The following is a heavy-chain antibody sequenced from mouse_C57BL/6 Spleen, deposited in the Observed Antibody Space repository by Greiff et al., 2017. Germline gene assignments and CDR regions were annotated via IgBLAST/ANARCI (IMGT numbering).Heavy chain of an antibody. Sequence: EVQLQQSGPELVKPGASVKIPCKASGYTFTDYNMDWVKQSHGKSLEWIGDINPNNGGTIYNQKFKGKATLTVDKSSSTAYMELRSLTSEDTAVYYCARSNWDLYAMDYWGQGTSVTVSS. D-gene: IGHD4-1*01. J-gene: IGHJ4*01. CDR2: INPNNGGT. CDR3: ARSNWDLYAMDY. V-gene: IGHV1-18*01. CDR1: GYTFTDYN.